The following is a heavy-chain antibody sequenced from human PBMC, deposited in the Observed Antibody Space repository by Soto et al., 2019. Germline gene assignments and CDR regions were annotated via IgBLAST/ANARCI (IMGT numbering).Heavy chain of an antibody. J-gene: IGHJ6*02. CDR3: ARDLDYYDSSGPYYYYGMDV. Sequence: GASARVSCKASGYTFTSYAMHWGRQAPGQRLEWMGWINAGNGNKKYSQKFQGRVTITRDKSASTAYMELRSLRSEDTAVYYCARDLDYYDSSGPYYYYGMDVWGQGTTVTVSS. V-gene: IGHV1-3*01. D-gene: IGHD3-22*01. CDR1: GYTFTSYA. CDR2: INAGNGNK.